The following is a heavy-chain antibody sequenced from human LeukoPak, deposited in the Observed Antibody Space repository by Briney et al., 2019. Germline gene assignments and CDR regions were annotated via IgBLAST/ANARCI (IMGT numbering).Heavy chain of an antibody. CDR3: ARPYDYVWGSYRYFQR. CDR1: GYTFTGYY. J-gene: IGHJ1*01. CDR2: INPNSGGT. D-gene: IGHD3-16*02. Sequence: ASVKVSCKASGYTFTGYYMHWVRQAPGQGLEWMGWINPNSGGTNYAQKFQGRVTMTRDTSISTAYMELSRLRSDDTAVYYCARPYDYVWGSYRYFQRWGQGTLVTVSS. V-gene: IGHV1-2*02.